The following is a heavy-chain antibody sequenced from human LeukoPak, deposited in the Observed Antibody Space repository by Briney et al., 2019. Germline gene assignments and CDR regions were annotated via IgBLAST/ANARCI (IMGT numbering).Heavy chain of an antibody. Sequence: GGSLRLSCAASGFTFSSYAMSWVRQAPGKGLEWVSAISGSGRSTYYAESVKGRSTISRDNSKNTLYLQMNSLRAEDTAVYYCAKDQLRYCSSTSCPPDYWGQGTLVTVSS. CDR3: AKDQLRYCSSTSCPPDY. D-gene: IGHD2-2*01. CDR1: GFTFSSYA. J-gene: IGHJ4*02. V-gene: IGHV3-23*01. CDR2: ISGSGRST.